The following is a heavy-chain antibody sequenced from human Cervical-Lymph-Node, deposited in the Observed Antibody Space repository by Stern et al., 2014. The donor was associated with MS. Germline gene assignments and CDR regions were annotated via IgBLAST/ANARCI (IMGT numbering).Heavy chain of an antibody. D-gene: IGHD3-3*01. CDR2: IYWDNDK. Sequence: ESGPPLVKPTETLTLTCTFSGFSLSTNKVGVGWIRQPPGKALEWLALIYWDNDKRYSPSLESRLTITKDTSKDQVVLTMANMDPVDTATYFCAHTSFAFRVGHWSDYWGQGILVTVSS. J-gene: IGHJ4*02. CDR1: GFSLSTNKVG. CDR3: AHTSFAFRVGHWSDY. V-gene: IGHV2-5*02.